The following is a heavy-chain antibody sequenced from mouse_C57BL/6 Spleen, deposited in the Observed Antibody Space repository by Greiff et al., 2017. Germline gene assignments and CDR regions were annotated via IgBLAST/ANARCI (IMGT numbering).Heavy chain of an antibody. J-gene: IGHJ3*01. CDR3: ARIYDYDVEVAY. CDR2: IHPNSGST. V-gene: IGHV1-64*01. CDR1: GYTFTSYW. Sequence: QVQLQQPGAELVKPGASVKLSCKASGYTFTSYWMHWVKQRPGQGLEWIGMIHPNSGSTNYNEKFKSKATLTVDKSSSTAYMQLSSLTSEDSAVYYCARIYDYDVEVAYWGQGTLVTVSA. D-gene: IGHD2-4*01.